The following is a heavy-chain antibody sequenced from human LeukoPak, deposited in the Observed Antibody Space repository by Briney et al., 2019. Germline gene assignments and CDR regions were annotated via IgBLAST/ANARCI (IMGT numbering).Heavy chain of an antibody. CDR2: IKSDGSNT. CDR3: ARLYCSSTSCYGDY. V-gene: IGHV3-74*01. J-gene: IGHJ4*02. D-gene: IGHD2-2*01. Sequence: GGSLRLSCAASGFTFSSYWMHWVRQAPGKGLVWVSRIKSDGSNTNYADSVKGRFTISRDNAKNTLHLQMNSLRAEDTAVYYCARLYCSSTSCYGDYWGQGTLVTVSS. CDR1: GFTFSSYW.